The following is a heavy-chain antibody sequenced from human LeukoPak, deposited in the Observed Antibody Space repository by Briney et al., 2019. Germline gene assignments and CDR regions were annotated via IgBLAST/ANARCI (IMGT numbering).Heavy chain of an antibody. CDR1: GGSIRGYY. V-gene: IGHV4-59*01. CDR3: ARAYSRISPGHYFDY. D-gene: IGHD2-15*01. Sequence: PSETLSLTCNVSGGSIRGYYWSWIRQPPGKGLEWIGYIYSSGSTNYNPSLKSRVTMSVDTSKNQFSLKVSSVTAADTAVYYCARAYSRISPGHYFDYWGQGTLVTVSS. CDR2: IYSSGST. J-gene: IGHJ4*02.